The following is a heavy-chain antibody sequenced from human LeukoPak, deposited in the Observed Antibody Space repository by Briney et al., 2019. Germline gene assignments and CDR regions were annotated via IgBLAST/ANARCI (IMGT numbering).Heavy chain of an antibody. CDR3: ASYGDANDAFDI. Sequence: PGGSLRLSCAASGFTFSSYSMNWVRQAPGKGLEWVSSISSSSSYIYYADSVKGRFTISRDNAKNSLYLQMNSLRAEDMAVYYCASYGDANDAFDIWGQGTMVTVSS. V-gene: IGHV3-21*01. J-gene: IGHJ3*02. CDR2: ISSSSSYI. CDR1: GFTFSSYS. D-gene: IGHD4-17*01.